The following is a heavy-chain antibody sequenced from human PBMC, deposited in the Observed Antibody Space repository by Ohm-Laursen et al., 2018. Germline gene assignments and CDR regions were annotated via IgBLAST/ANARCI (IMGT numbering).Heavy chain of an antibody. CDR3: ARLSSAPFDY. CDR1: GGSISSSYYY. Sequence: SETLSLTCTVSGGSISSSYYYWGWIRQPPGKGLEWIGYIYYSGSTSYNPSLKSRVTISVDTSKNQFSLKLSSVTAADTAVYYCARLSSAPFDYWGQGTLVTVSS. V-gene: IGHV4-61*05. CDR2: IYYSGST. D-gene: IGHD6-13*01. J-gene: IGHJ4*02.